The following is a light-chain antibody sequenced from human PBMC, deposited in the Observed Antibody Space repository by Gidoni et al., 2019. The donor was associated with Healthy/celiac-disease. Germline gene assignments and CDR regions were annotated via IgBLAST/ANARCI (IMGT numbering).Light chain of an antibody. CDR2: DAS. J-gene: IGKJ4*01. CDR3: QQYDNLLALT. CDR1: QVISNY. V-gene: IGKV1-33*01. Sequence: DIQMTQSPSSLSASVGDRVTIPCQASQVISNYLNWYQQKPGKAPKLLIEDASNLEKGVPSRFSGSGSGKDFTFTISSLQPEDIATYDCQQYDNLLALTFGGGTKVEIK.